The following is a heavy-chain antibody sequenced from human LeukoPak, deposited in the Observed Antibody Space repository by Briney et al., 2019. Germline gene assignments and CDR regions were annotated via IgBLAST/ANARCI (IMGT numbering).Heavy chain of an antibody. CDR3: AKLTDSIAARPFDS. J-gene: IGHJ4*02. V-gene: IGHV3-23*01. CDR1: GSTFSSYA. D-gene: IGHD6-6*01. Sequence: QPGGSLRLSCAASGSTFSSYAMSWVRQTPGKGLEWVSSISNSGNSAYYADSVKGRFTISRDKSKNTLYLQMNSLRAEDTAVYYCAKLTDSIAARPFDSWGQGTLVTVSS. CDR2: ISNSGNSA.